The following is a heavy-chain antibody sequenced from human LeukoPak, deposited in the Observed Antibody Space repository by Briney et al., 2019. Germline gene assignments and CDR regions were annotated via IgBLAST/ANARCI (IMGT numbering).Heavy chain of an antibody. CDR2: IRYDGSNK. J-gene: IGHJ4*02. D-gene: IGHD3-22*01. CDR3: ATAAYGISGSLDY. V-gene: IGHV3-30*02. Sequence: PGGSLRLSCAASGFTFSSYGMHWVRQAPGKGLEWVAFIRYDGSNKYYADSVKGRFTISRDNSKNTLYLQMNSLRAEDTAVYFCATAAYGISGSLDYWGQGTLVTVSS. CDR1: GFTFSSYG.